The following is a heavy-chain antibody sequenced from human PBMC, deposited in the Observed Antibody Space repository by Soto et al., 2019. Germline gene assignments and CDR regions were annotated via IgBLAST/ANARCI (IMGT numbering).Heavy chain of an antibody. J-gene: IGHJ6*02. Sequence: GASVKVSCKPSGYSFTNFYVHCVRQAPGQGLEWMGIIDPSSGTTSYTQKFQGRVTMTRDTSMSTVYMELSSLRSEDTAVYYCARGAVVVPNGLIAGMDVWGLGTTVTVSS. CDR3: ARGAVVVPNGLIAGMDV. D-gene: IGHD2-15*01. V-gene: IGHV1-46*01. CDR1: GYSFTNFY. CDR2: IDPSSGTT.